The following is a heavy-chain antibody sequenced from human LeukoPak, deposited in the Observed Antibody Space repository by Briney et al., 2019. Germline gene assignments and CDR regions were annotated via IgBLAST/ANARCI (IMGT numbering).Heavy chain of an antibody. CDR1: GGSISSGGDS. CDR2: IYHSGST. Sequence: SQTLSLTCAVSGGSISSGGDSWSWIRQPPGKGLEWIGYIYHSGSTYYNPSLKSRVTISVDRSKNQFPLKLSSVTAADTAVYYCARGAMARRGGWFDPWGQGTLVTVSS. V-gene: IGHV4-30-2*01. CDR3: ARGAMARRGGWFDP. J-gene: IGHJ5*02. D-gene: IGHD2-2*01.